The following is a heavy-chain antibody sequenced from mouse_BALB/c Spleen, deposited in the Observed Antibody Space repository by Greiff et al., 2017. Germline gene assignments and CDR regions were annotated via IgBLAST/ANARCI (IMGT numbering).Heavy chain of an antibody. Sequence: DVMLVESGGGLVKPGGSLKLSCAASGFTFSSYAMSWVRQSPEKRLEWVAEISSGGSYTYYPDTVTGRFTISRDNAKNTLYLEMSSLRSEDTAMYYCARALWLRQGFDYWGQGTTLTVSS. J-gene: IGHJ2*01. CDR2: ISSGGSYT. D-gene: IGHD2-2*01. V-gene: IGHV5-9-4*01. CDR3: ARALWLRQGFDY. CDR1: GFTFSSYA.